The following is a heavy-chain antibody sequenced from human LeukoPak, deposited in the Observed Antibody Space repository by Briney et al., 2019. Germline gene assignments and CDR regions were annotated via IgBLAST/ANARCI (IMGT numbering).Heavy chain of an antibody. J-gene: IGHJ5*02. CDR2: ISYDGSNK. Sequence: GGSLGLSCGASGFTFRSYGMHWVRQAPGKGRELVALISYDGSNKYYADSVKGRFTISRDNSKNTLYLQMNSLRAEDTAVYYCAKDPTESHDILTGPGDPWGQGTLVTVSS. CDR3: AKDPTESHDILTGPGDP. D-gene: IGHD3-9*01. V-gene: IGHV3-30*18. CDR1: GFTFRSYG.